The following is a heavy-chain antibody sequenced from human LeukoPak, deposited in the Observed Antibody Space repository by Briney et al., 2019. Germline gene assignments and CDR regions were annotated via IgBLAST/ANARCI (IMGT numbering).Heavy chain of an antibody. J-gene: IGHJ5*02. CDR3: ARDRGENYYDSSGYSNWFDP. CDR1: GGTFSSYA. D-gene: IGHD3-22*01. CDR2: IIPIFGTA. V-gene: IGHV1-69*13. Sequence: ASVTVSRTASGGTFSSYAISWVRQAPGQGLEWMGGIIPIFGTANYAQKFQGRVTITADESTSTAYMELSSLRSEDTAVYYCARDRGENYYDSSGYSNWFDPWGQGTLVTFSS.